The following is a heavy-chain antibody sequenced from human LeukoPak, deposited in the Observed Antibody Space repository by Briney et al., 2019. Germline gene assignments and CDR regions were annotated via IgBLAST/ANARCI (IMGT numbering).Heavy chain of an antibody. J-gene: IGHJ4*02. CDR3: ARDSTIFGVVAHPLDY. V-gene: IGHV3-21*01. Sequence: PGGSLRLSCAASGFTFSSYSMNWVRQAPGKGLEWVSSISSSSYIYYADSVKGRLTISRDNAKNSLYLQMNSLRAEDTAVYYCARDSTIFGVVAHPLDYWGQGTLVTVSS. D-gene: IGHD3-3*01. CDR1: GFTFSSYS. CDR2: ISSSSYI.